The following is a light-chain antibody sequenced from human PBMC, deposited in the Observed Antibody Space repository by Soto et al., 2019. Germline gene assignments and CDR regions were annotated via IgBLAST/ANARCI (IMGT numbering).Light chain of an antibody. CDR1: QSVNNN. J-gene: IGKJ1*01. V-gene: IGKV3D-15*01. CDR3: QQYNKWPLIT. Sequence: EIVLTQSPGTLSLTPGERATLSCRTIQSVNNNYLAWYQQKPGQAPRLLIYGASTRATGTPARFSGSGSGTEFTLTISSLQSEDFALYYCQQYNKWPLITFGQGTKVDIK. CDR2: GAS.